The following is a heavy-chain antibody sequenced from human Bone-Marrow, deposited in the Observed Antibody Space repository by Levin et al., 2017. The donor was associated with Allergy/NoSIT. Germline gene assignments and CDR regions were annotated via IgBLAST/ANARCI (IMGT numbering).Heavy chain of an antibody. CDR1: GFIFSDHH. CDR2: IRKKASSYTT. Sequence: GGSLRLSCAASGFIFSDHHMDWVRQAPGKGLEWVGRIRKKASSYTTEYAASVKGRFTISRDDSKNSLYLQMNSLKTEDTAVYFCARDLIGSAACLDFWGQGTLVTVSS. V-gene: IGHV3-72*01. J-gene: IGHJ4*02. CDR3: ARDLIGSAACLDF. D-gene: IGHD2-8*01.